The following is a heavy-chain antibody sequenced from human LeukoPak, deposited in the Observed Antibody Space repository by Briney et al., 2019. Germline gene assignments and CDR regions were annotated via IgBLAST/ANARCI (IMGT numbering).Heavy chain of an antibody. V-gene: IGHV3-74*01. Sequence: PGGSLRLSCAASGVSLSSYWMHWVRQVPGKALVWVSRINADGSSTGYADSVKGRFSTSRDSAKNTLYLQMNSLRAEDTAVYYCASGGSTWLDSWGQGTLVTVSS. CDR3: ASGGSTWLDS. CDR2: INADGSST. CDR1: GVSLSSYW. J-gene: IGHJ4*02. D-gene: IGHD6-13*01.